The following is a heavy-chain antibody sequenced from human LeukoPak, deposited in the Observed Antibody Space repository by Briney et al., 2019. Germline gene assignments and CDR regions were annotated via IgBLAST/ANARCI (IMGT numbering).Heavy chain of an antibody. Sequence: PSQTLSLTCAVSGGSISSGGYSWSWIRQPPGKGLEWIGYIYHSGSTYYNPSLKSRVTISVDRSKNQFSLKLSSVTAADTAMYYCARLSVGAADYWGQGTLVTVSS. CDR1: GGSISSGGYS. CDR3: ARLSVGAADY. D-gene: IGHD1-26*01. CDR2: IYHSGST. J-gene: IGHJ4*02. V-gene: IGHV4-30-2*01.